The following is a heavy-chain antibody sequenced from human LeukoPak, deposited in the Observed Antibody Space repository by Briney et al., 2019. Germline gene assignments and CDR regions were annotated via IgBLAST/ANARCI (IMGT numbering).Heavy chain of an antibody. CDR2: IYRSESS. Sequence: SETLSLTCSVSGVSISGYYWSWIRHPPGKQLEWIGYIYRSESSNYNPSLKSRVTMSLDTPNNQLSLKLSSVAAADTAVYYCARNDGYHDMLTGYRAFDIWGPGTMVTVSS. CDR1: GVSISGYY. D-gene: IGHD3-9*01. V-gene: IGHV4-59*01. J-gene: IGHJ3*02. CDR3: ARNDGYHDMLTGYRAFDI.